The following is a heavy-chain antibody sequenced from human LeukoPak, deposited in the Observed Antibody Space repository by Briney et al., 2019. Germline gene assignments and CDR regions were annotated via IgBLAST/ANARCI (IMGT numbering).Heavy chain of an antibody. V-gene: IGHV3-30-3*01. CDR2: ISYDGSNK. Sequence: PGGSLRLSCAASGFTFSSYAMHWVRQAPGKGLEWVAVISYDGSNKYYADSVKGRFTISRDNSKNTLYLQMNSLRAGDTAVYYCARDYDILTGYQANLDYWGQGTLVTVSS. J-gene: IGHJ4*02. D-gene: IGHD3-9*01. CDR3: ARDYDILTGYQANLDY. CDR1: GFTFSSYA.